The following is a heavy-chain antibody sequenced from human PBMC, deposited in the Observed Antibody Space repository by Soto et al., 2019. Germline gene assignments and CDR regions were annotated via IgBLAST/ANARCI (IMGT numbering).Heavy chain of an antibody. D-gene: IGHD3-16*02. CDR1: GGSVSSGSFH. V-gene: IGHV4-61*01. J-gene: IGHJ6*02. CDR3: AREGGGIPYYGMDV. Sequence: QVQLQESGPGLVKPSETLSLTCTVSGGSVSSGSFHWSWIRQPPGKGLEWIGYVHNSGYTDYNPSLKSRVPLSGDTSNHQCSRRRSCVPAADTAVYYCAREGGGIPYYGMDVWGRGTTVTVSS. CDR2: VHNSGYT.